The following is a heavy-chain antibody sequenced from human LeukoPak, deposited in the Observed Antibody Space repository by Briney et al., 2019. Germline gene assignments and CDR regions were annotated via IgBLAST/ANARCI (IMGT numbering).Heavy chain of an antibody. CDR1: GDSIGRYF. D-gene: IGHD2-15*01. CDR2: IYHSGST. V-gene: IGHV4-59*01. Sequence: PSETPSLTCTVSGDSIGRYFWSWIRQYPGKGLEWIGHIYHSGSTNYNPSLKSRVTISIDTSKNQFSLKLTSVTSADTAVYYCARDGPAYTSRWSDYYYGLDVWGQGTTVTVSS. J-gene: IGHJ6*02. CDR3: ARDGPAYTSRWSDYYYGLDV.